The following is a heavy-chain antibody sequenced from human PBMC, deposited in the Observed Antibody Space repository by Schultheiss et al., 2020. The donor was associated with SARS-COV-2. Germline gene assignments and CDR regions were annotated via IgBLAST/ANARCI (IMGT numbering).Heavy chain of an antibody. Sequence: SETLSLTCAVYGGSFSGYYWSWIRQPPGKGLEWIGEINHSGSTNYNPSLKSRVTISVDTSKNQFSLKLSSVTAADTAVYYCARLGYYYDSSGYILDYWGQGTLVTVSS. CDR3: ARLGYYYDSSGYILDY. D-gene: IGHD3-22*01. CDR1: GGSFSGYY. J-gene: IGHJ4*02. CDR2: INHSGST. V-gene: IGHV4-34*01.